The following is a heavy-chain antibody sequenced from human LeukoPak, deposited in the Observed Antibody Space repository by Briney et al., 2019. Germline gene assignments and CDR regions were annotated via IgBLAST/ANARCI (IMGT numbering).Heavy chain of an antibody. V-gene: IGHV3-30*18. J-gene: IGHJ4*02. CDR1: GFTFSNYG. CDR2: ISEDGINK. D-gene: IGHD6-13*01. Sequence: PGRSLRLSCAASGFTFSNYGMHCVRQAPGKGLEWVAGISEDGINKYYADSVKARFTISRDNSNNTLFLQMNNLRADDTAVYYCAKDRETTASGTFDYWGQGVLVTVSS. CDR3: AKDRETTASGTFDY.